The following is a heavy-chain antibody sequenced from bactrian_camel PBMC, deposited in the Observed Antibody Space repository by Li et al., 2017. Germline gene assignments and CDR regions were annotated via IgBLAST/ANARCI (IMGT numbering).Heavy chain of an antibody. CDR2: ISIGGGTT. Sequence: VQLVESGGGLVQPGGSLRLSCAASGFTFGSYAMSWVRQAPGKGLEWVSTISIGGGTTYYADSVKGRFTISRDNANNTVYLQMGSLKSEDTAVYYCATVFPYAGVWSDKFSYWGQGTQVTVS. V-gene: IGHV3S40*01. CDR1: GFTFGSYA. J-gene: IGHJ4*01. CDR3: ATVFPYAGVWSDKFSY. D-gene: IGHD3*01.